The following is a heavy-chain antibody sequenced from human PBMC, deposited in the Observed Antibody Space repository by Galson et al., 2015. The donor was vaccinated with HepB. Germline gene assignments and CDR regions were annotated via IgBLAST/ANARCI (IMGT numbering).Heavy chain of an antibody. CDR3: ARIRTRWLQPYYFDY. CDR2: IDWDDDK. CDR1: GFSLSTSGMC. V-gene: IGHV2-70*01. D-gene: IGHD5-24*01. Sequence: PALVKPTQTLTLTCTFSGFSLSTSGMCVSWIRQPPGKALEWLALIDWDDDKYYSTSLKTRLTISKDTSKNQVVLTMTNMDPVDTATYYCARIRTRWLQPYYFDYWGQGTLVTVSS. J-gene: IGHJ4*02.